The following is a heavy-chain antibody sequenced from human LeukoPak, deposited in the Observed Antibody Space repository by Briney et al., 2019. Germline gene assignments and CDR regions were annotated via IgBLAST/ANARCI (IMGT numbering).Heavy chain of an antibody. CDR3: ARGPDWDGYRRPYYYYGMDV. V-gene: IGHV1-69*04. D-gene: IGHD5-24*01. J-gene: IGHJ6*02. CDR2: IIPILGIA. Sequence: ASVKVSCKASGGTFSSYAISWVRQAPGQGLEWVGRIIPILGIANYAQKFQGRVTITADKSTSTAYMELSSLRSEDTAVYYCARGPDWDGYRRPYYYYGMDVWGQGTTVTVSS. CDR1: GGTFSSYA.